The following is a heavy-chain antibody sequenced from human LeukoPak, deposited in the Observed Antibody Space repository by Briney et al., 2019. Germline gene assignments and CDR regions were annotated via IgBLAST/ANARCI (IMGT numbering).Heavy chain of an antibody. CDR3: ASRPVVAAVNWFDP. D-gene: IGHD2-15*01. J-gene: IGHJ5*02. CDR1: GGSISGSSYY. Sequence: AETLSLTCTVSGGSISGSSYYWGWIRQPPGKGLEWIGSICYSGCTNYNPSLKSRVTISVDTSKNQFSLKLSSVTAADTAVYYCASRPVVAAVNWFDPWGQGTLVTV. CDR2: ICYSGCT. V-gene: IGHV4-39*01.